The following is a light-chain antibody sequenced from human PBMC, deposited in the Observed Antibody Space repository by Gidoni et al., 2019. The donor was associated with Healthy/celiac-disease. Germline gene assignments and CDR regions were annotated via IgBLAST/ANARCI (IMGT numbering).Light chain of an antibody. CDR1: QGISSY. J-gene: IGKJ5*01. CDR2: AAS. Sequence: DIHLTHSPSFLSASVGDRVTITCRASQGISSYLAWYQQKPGKAPKLLIYAASTLQSGVPSRFSGSGSGTEFTLTISSLQPEDFATYYCQQLNSYAITFGQGTRLEIK. CDR3: QQLNSYAIT. V-gene: IGKV1-9*01.